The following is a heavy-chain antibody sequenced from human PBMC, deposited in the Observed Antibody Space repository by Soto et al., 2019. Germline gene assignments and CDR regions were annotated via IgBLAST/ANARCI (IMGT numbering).Heavy chain of an antibody. CDR3: ARGNGSGRGYFDY. CDR2: IYHSGST. V-gene: IGHV4-30-2*01. J-gene: IGHJ4*02. CDR1: GGSISSGGYS. D-gene: IGHD3-10*01. Sequence: SETLSLTCAVSGGSISSGGYSWSWIRQPPGKGLEWIGYIYHSGSTYYNPSLKSRVTISVDRSKNQFSLKLSSVTAADTAVYYCARGNGSGRGYFDYWGQGTLVTVSS.